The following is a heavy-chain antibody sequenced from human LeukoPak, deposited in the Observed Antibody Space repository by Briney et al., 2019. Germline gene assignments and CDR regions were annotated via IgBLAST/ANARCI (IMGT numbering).Heavy chain of an antibody. CDR1: GYSISSGYY. V-gene: IGHV4-38-2*01. J-gene: IGHJ4*02. D-gene: IGHD6-6*01. CDR2: IYHSGST. CDR3: ASYEYSSSWVNYFDY. Sequence: SETLSLTCAVSGYSISSGYYWGWIRQPPGKGLEWIGSIYHSGSTYYNPSLKSRVTISVDTSKNQSSLKLSSVTAADTAVYYCASYEYSSSWVNYFDYWGQGTLVTVS.